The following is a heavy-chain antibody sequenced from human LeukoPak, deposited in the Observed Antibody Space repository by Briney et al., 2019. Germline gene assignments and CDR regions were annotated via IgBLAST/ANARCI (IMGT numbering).Heavy chain of an antibody. CDR3: VKSGDYFFDY. CDR1: GGSISSYY. D-gene: IGHD3-10*01. V-gene: IGHV4-59*12. CDR2: IYYSGST. Sequence: SETLSLTCTVSGGSISSYYWSWIRQPPRKGLEWIGYIYYSGSTDYNPSLKSRVTISVDKSKNQFSLKLSSVTAADTAVYYCVKSGDYFFDYWGQGTLVTVSS. J-gene: IGHJ4*02.